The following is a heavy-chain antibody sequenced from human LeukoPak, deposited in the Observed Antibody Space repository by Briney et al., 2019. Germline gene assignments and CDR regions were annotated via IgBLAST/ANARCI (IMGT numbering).Heavy chain of an antibody. CDR1: GYTFTGYY. CDR2: INPNSGGT. V-gene: IGHV1-2*02. D-gene: IGHD3-10*02. J-gene: IGHJ4*02. CDR3: ARALRLNSITMYLMGY. Sequence: GASVKVSCKASGYTFTGYYMHWVRQAPGQGLEWMGWINPNSGGTNYAQKFQGRVTMTRDTSISTAYMELSRLRSDDTAVYYCARALRLNSITMYLMGYWGQGTLVTVSS.